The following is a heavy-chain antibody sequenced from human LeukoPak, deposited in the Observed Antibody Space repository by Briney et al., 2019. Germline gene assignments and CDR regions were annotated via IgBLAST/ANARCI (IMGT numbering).Heavy chain of an antibody. D-gene: IGHD3-10*01. V-gene: IGHV1-2*02. CDR3: ARVSSKAMVRGIITKKNYSYYYMDV. J-gene: IGHJ6*03. CDR1: GYTFTSYG. Sequence: ASVKVSCKASGYTFTSYGISWVRQAPGQGLEWMGWINPNSGGTNYAQKFQGRVTMTRDTSISTAYMELNSLRAEDTAVYYCARVSSKAMVRGIITKKNYSYYYMDVWGKGTTVTISS. CDR2: INPNSGGT.